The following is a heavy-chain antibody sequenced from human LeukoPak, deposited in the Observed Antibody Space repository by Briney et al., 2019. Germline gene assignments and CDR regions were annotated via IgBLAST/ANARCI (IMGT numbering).Heavy chain of an antibody. CDR2: ISSSGSTI. CDR3: AELGITMIGGV. J-gene: IGHJ6*04. Sequence: PGGSLRLSWAAAGFTFSSYEMNWVRQAPGKGLEWVSYISSSGSTIYYADSVKGRFTISRDNAKNSLYLQMNSPRAEDTAVYYCAELGITMIGGVWGKGTTVTISS. D-gene: IGHD3-10*02. V-gene: IGHV3-48*03. CDR1: GFTFSSYE.